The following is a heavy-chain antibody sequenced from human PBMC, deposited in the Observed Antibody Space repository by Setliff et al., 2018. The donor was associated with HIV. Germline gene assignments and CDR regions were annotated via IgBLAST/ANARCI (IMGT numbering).Heavy chain of an antibody. D-gene: IGHD5-12*01. CDR3: ARVVGYSGYDFGYMDV. V-gene: IGHV3-21*01. Sequence: PGGSLRLSCAASGFTFSSYSMNWVRQAPGKGLECVSSISSSSSYIYYADSAKGRFTISRDNAKNSLYLQMNSLRAEDTAVYYRARVVGYSGYDFGYMDVWGKGTTVTVSS. CDR1: GFTFSSYS. J-gene: IGHJ6*03. CDR2: ISSSSSYI.